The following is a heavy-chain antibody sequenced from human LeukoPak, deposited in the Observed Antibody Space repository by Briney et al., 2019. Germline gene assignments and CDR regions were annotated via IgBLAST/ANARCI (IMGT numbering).Heavy chain of an antibody. CDR1: GFTFSSYA. V-gene: IGHV3-23*01. Sequence: GGSLRLSCAASGFTFSSYAMSWVRQAPGKGLEWVSAISGSGGSTYYADSVKGRFTISRDNSKNTLYLQMNSLRAEDTAVYYCAKSSTWSRYYFDSWGQETLVTVSS. CDR3: AKSSTWSRYYFDS. CDR2: ISGSGGST. D-gene: IGHD2-2*01. J-gene: IGHJ4*02.